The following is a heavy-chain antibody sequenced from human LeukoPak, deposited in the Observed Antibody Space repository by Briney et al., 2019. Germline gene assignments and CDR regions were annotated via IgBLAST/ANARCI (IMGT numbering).Heavy chain of an antibody. CDR1: GFTLSSYA. CDR2: TSSSDAGT. D-gene: IGHD3-10*01. Sequence: GGSLRLSCAASGFTLSSYAISWVRQAPGKGLEWVSATSSSDAGTYYAESVRGRFTVSRDNAKNSLYLQMNSLRAEDTALYYCAKDFYGSGSYLGLSYMDVWGKGTTVTISS. V-gene: IGHV3-23*01. J-gene: IGHJ6*03. CDR3: AKDFYGSGSYLGLSYMDV.